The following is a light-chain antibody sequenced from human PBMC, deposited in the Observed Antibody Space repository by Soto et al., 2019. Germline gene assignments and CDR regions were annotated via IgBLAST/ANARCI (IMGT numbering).Light chain of an antibody. Sequence: EIVLTQSPATLSLSPGERATLSCRASQSVSSYLAWYQQKPGQAPRLLIYDASNRATGIPARFSGSGSGTDFNLTISSLEPDDFAVYYCQQRSNWPPYTFGQGAKLEIK. V-gene: IGKV3-11*01. CDR1: QSVSSY. J-gene: IGKJ2*01. CDR3: QQRSNWPPYT. CDR2: DAS.